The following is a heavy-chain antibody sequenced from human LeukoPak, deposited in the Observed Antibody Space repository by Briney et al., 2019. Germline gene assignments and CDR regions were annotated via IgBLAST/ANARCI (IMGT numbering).Heavy chain of an antibody. CDR2: IGTAGDT. CDR1: GFTFSSYD. Sequence: PGGSLRLSCAASGFTFSSYDMHWVRQATGKGLEWVSAIGTAGDTYYPGSVKGRFTISRENAKNSLYLQMNSLRAGDTAVYHCARAAPDSSGWYGAFDIWGQGTMVTVSS. J-gene: IGHJ3*02. CDR3: ARAAPDSSGWYGAFDI. V-gene: IGHV3-13*01. D-gene: IGHD6-19*01.